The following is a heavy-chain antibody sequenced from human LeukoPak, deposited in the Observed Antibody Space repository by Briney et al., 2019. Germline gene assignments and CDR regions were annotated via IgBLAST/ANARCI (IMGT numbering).Heavy chain of an antibody. CDR1: GFIFSTYS. J-gene: IGHJ4*02. CDR3: AVVGATTDDY. D-gene: IGHD1-26*01. V-gene: IGHV3-66*01. Sequence: PGGSLRLSCAASGFIFSTYSMNWVRQAPGKGLEWVSVIYSGGSTYYTDSVKGRFTISRDISKNTLYLQMNSLRAEDTAVYYCAVVGATTDDYWGQGTLVTVSS. CDR2: IYSGGST.